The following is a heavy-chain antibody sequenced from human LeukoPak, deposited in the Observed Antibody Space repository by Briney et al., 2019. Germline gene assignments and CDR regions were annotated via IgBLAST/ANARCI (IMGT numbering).Heavy chain of an antibody. CDR1: GFTFSSYW. D-gene: IGHD1-1*01. V-gene: IGHV3-7*01. J-gene: IGHJ4*02. CDR3: ARETVSASYFDY. Sequence: GGSLRLSCAVSGFTFSSYWMNWVRQAPGKGLEWVANINRDGSEKYYVDSLKGRFTISRDNAKNSLYLQMNSLRAEDTAVYYCARETVSASYFDYWGQGTLVTVSS. CDR2: INRDGSEK.